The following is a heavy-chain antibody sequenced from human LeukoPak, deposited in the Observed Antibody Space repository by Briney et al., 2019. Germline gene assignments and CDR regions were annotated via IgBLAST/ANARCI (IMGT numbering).Heavy chain of an antibody. CDR2: INHSGST. J-gene: IGHJ4*02. Sequence: SETLSLTCAVYGGSFSGYYWSWIRQPPGKGLEWIGEINHSGSTNYNPSLKSRVTISVDTSKNQFSLKLSSVTAADTAVYYSARTVRGYCSSTSCYQDYWGQGTLVTVSS. CDR3: ARTVRGYCSSTSCYQDY. V-gene: IGHV4-34*01. D-gene: IGHD2-2*01. CDR1: GGSFSGYY.